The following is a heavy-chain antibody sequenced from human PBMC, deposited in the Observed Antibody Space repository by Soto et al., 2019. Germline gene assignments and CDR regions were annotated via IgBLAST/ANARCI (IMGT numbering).Heavy chain of an antibody. CDR3: NAEQWYTENFQH. CDR1: GFTFSSYG. D-gene: IGHD6-19*01. J-gene: IGHJ1*01. V-gene: IGHV3-33*01. CDR2: IWYDGSNK. Sequence: QVQLVESGGGVVQPGRSLRLSCAASGFTFSSYGMHWVRQAPGKGLEWVAVIWYDGSNKYYADSVKGRFTISRDNSKNTLYLQMNSLRAEDTAVYYCNAEQWYTENFQHWGQGTLVTVSS.